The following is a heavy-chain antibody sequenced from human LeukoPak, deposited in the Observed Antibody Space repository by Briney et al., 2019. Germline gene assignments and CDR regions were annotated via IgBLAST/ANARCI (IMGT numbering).Heavy chain of an antibody. J-gene: IGHJ5*02. CDR2: ISSSSYI. CDR1: GFTFSSYS. CDR3: ARETQADWFDP. Sequence: GGSLRLSCAASGFTFSSYSMNWVRQAPGKGLEWVSSISSSSYIYYADSVKGRFTISRDNAKNSLYLQMNSLRAEDTAVYYCARETQADWFDPWGQGTLVTVSS. V-gene: IGHV3-21*01.